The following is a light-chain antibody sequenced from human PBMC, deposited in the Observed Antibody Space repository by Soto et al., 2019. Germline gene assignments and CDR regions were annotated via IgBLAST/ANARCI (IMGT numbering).Light chain of an antibody. J-gene: IGKJ3*01. CDR3: QQSYTTPFT. CDR1: QSFSSY. V-gene: IGKV3-20*01. CDR2: GAS. Sequence: EIGLTQSPGTLSLSPGERATLSCRASQSFSSYLAWYQQKPGQAPRLLIYGASTRATGIPDRFSGSGSGTDFTLTISRLEPEDFATYFCQQSYTTPFTFGPGTKVDIK.